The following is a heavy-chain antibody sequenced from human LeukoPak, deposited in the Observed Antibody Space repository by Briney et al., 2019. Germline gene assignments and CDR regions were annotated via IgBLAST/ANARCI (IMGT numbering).Heavy chain of an antibody. Sequence: TGGSLRLSCAASGFSFSSYSMNWVRQAPGKGLEWVSYISSGSSNIYYADSVKGRFTISRDNAKNSLYLQMNSLRDEDTAVYFCARVGVGSTKYFDYWGQGSLVTVSP. V-gene: IGHV3-48*02. CDR3: ARVGVGSTKYFDY. D-gene: IGHD3-3*01. CDR2: ISSGSSNI. J-gene: IGHJ4*02. CDR1: GFSFSSYS.